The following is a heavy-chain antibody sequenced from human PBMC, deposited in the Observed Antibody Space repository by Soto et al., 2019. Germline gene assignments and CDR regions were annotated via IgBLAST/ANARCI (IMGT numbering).Heavy chain of an antibody. D-gene: IGHD6-19*01. Sequence: QVQLVQSGAEVKKPGSSVKVSCKASGGTFSSYAISWVRQAPGQGLEWMGGIIPIFGTANYAQKFQGRVTITADESTSTAYMELSRLGSEDTAVYYWARNPKDSRGWPYWYFDLWGRGTLVTVSS. CDR3: ARNPKDSRGWPYWYFDL. CDR2: IIPIFGTA. J-gene: IGHJ2*01. CDR1: GGTFSSYA. V-gene: IGHV1-69*01.